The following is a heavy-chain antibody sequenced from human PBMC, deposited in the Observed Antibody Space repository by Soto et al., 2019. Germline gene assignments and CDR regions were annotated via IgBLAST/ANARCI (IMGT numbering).Heavy chain of an antibody. CDR1: GASISGFH. CDR3: VRDGTKTLRDWFDP. J-gene: IGHJ5*02. D-gene: IGHD1-1*01. Sequence: LSLTCTVSGASISGFHWSWIRKSAGKGLEWIGRIYATETTDYNPSLKSRVMMSVDTSKKQFSLKLRSVTAADTAVYYCVRDGTKTLRDWFDPWGQGISVTVSS. V-gene: IGHV4-4*07. CDR2: IYATETT.